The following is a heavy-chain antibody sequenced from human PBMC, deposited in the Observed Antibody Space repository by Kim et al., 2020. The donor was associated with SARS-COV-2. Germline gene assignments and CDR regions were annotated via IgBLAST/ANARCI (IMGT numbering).Heavy chain of an antibody. J-gene: IGHJ4*02. CDR2: IIPILGIA. CDR1: GGTFSSYA. Sequence: SVKVSCKASGGTFSSYAISWVRQAPGQGLEWMGRIIPILGIANYAQKFQGRVTITADKSTSSAYMELSSLRSEDTAVYYCARGVLRGTYYFDYWGQGTL. CDR3: ARGVLRGTYYFDY. D-gene: IGHD1-1*01. V-gene: IGHV1-69*04.